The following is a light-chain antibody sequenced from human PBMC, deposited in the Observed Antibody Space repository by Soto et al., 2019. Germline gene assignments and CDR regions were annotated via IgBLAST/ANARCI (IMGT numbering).Light chain of an antibody. J-gene: IGLJ2*01. CDR3: GTWDSSLSAVV. CDR1: SSNIGTYY. Sequence: QSVLTQPPSVSAAPGQKVAISCSGSSSNIGTYYVSWYQHVPGAAPKLLIYDNNERPSGIPDRFSGSKSGTSATLGITGLQTEDAADYHCGTWDSSLSAVVFGGGTQLTVL. V-gene: IGLV1-51*01. CDR2: DNN.